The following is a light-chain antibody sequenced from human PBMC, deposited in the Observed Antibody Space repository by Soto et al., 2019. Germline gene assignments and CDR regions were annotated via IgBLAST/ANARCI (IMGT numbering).Light chain of an antibody. CDR2: ENN. CDR1: RSNIGAGYE. J-gene: IGLJ1*01. V-gene: IGLV1-40*01. CDR3: QSYDSSLSGYV. Sequence: QSLLTQPPSVSAAPGQRVTISCTGSRSNIGAGYEAHWYQQVPGTAPKLLIYENNNRPSGVPDRFSGSKSGTSASLAITGLQAEDEAEYYCQSYDSSLSGYVFGTGTKLTVL.